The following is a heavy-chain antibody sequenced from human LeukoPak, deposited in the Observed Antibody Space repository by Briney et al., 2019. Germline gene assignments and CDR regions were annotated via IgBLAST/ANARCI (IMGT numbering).Heavy chain of an antibody. CDR2: ISWNSGSI. CDR3: ARTIRGY. CDR1: GFTFDDYA. J-gene: IGHJ4*02. Sequence: GGSLRLSCAASGFTFDDYAMHWVRQAPGKGLEWVSGISWNSGSIGYADSVKGRITISRDNAKNSLYLQMNSLRAEDTAVYYCARTIRGYWGQGTLVTVSS. D-gene: IGHD1-7*01. V-gene: IGHV3-9*01.